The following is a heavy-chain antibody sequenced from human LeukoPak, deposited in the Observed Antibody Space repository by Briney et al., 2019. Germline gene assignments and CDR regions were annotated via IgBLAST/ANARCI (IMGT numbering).Heavy chain of an antibody. Sequence: SQTLSLTCTVSGASFSTGDQYWNWIRQSPGKGLEWIGSIHPSGMLYNNPSLESRVTISIDTSNNQFSLHLNSVTAADTAVFFCSRGLDSRKLGYWGQGTLVTVSS. CDR2: IHPSGML. V-gene: IGHV4-31*03. D-gene: IGHD3-22*01. J-gene: IGHJ4*02. CDR3: SRGLDSRKLGY. CDR1: GASFSTGDQY.